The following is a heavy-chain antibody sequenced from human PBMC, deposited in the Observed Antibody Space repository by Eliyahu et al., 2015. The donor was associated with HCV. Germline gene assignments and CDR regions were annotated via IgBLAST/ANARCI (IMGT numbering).Heavy chain of an antibody. CDR1: GFXFSRYA. V-gene: IGHV3-30*04. CDR3: ASSLYDSMGHCTYFDY. J-gene: IGHJ4*02. D-gene: IGHD3-22*01. Sequence: QVQLVESGGGVVQPGRSLRLSCXASGFXFSRYAMNWVRQAPGKGLEWVAIXSYDGTYKYXADXVEGRCTISRDNPKNTVYLQMNSLGVEDTAVYYCASSLYDSMGHCTYFDYWGQGTLVTVSS. CDR2: XSYDGTYK.